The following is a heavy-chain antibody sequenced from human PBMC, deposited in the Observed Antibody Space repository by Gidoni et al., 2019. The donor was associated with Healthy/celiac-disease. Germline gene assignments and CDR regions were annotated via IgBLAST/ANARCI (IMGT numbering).Heavy chain of an antibody. CDR1: GGTFSSYA. V-gene: IGHV1-69*06. CDR2: IIHIFGTA. CDR3: ARGSCGGDCYWVNGMDY. D-gene: IGHD2-21*02. J-gene: IGHJ4*02. Sequence: QVQLVQSGAEVKKPGSSVKVSCKASGGTFSSYAISWVRQAPGQGLEWMGGIIHIFGTANYAQKFQGRVTITADKSTSTAYMELSSLRSEDTAVYYCARGSCGGDCYWVNGMDYWGQGTLVTVSS.